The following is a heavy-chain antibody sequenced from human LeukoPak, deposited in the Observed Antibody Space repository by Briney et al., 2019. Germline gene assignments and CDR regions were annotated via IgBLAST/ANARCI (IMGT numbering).Heavy chain of an antibody. CDR1: GFTFSSYG. V-gene: IGHV3-33*01. Sequence: GRSLRLSCSASGFTFSSYGMHWVRQAPGKGLEGGAVIWYDGSNKYYADSVKGRFTISRDSSKNTLYLQRNSLRAEDTAVYYCARHLDSSRHGYWGQGTLVTVSP. J-gene: IGHJ4*02. CDR2: IWYDGSNK. D-gene: IGHD3-22*01. CDR3: ARHLDSSRHGY.